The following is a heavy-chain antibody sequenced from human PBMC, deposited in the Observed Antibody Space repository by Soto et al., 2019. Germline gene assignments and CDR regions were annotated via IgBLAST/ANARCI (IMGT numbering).Heavy chain of an antibody. D-gene: IGHD5-18*01. CDR3: ARIPVDTSMIYWLDP. CDR2: ISSSGRA. CDR1: GGSVNNNAFS. J-gene: IGHJ5*02. V-gene: IGHV4-31*03. Sequence: PSETLSLTCTVSGGSVNNNAFSWTWIRQHPGKGPECIGHISSSGRASYSPSLKRRVAISLDASKNLFSLKLTSVTAADTAVYYCARIPVDTSMIYWLDPWGQGTLVTVS.